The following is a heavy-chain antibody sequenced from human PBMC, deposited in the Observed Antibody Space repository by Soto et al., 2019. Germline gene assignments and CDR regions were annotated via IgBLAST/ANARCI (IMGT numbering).Heavy chain of an antibody. D-gene: IGHD2-15*01. J-gene: IGHJ4*02. Sequence: EVQLLESGGGLVQPGGSLRLSCAASGFTFSSYAMSWVRQGPGKGLEWVSAISGSGGSTYYADSVKGRFTISRDNSKNTLYQQMNSLRAEDTAVYYCATVFPYYCSGGSCYSDYRGQGTLVTVSS. CDR3: ATVFPYYCSGGSCYSDY. CDR1: GFTFSSYA. CDR2: ISGSGGST. V-gene: IGHV3-23*01.